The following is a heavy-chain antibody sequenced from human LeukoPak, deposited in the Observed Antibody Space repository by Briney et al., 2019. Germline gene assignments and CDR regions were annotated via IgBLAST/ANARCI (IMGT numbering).Heavy chain of an antibody. D-gene: IGHD3-10*01. CDR1: GGSISSSNW. CDR3: ARTRITMVRGVIGAFDI. CDR2: IYHSGST. Sequence: SGTLSLTCAVSGGSISSSNWWSWVRQPPGKGLEWIGEIYHSGSTNYNPSLKSRVTISVDKSKNQFSLKLSSVTAADTAVYYCARTRITMVRGVIGAFDIWGQGTMVTVSS. J-gene: IGHJ3*02. V-gene: IGHV4-4*02.